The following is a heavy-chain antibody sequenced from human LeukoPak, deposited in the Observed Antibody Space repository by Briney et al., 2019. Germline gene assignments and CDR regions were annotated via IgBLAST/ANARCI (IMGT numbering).Heavy chain of an antibody. Sequence: PAESLRLSCAAYGFTFSDYYMSWHRQAPGKGLEWVSYISSSSSYTNYADSVKGRFTISRANAKNSLYLQMNSLRAEDTAVYYCARDEAYGDYGMDVWGQGTTVTVSS. CDR2: ISSSSSYT. CDR1: GFTFSDYY. J-gene: IGHJ6*02. CDR3: ARDEAYGDYGMDV. V-gene: IGHV3-11*06. D-gene: IGHD4-17*01.